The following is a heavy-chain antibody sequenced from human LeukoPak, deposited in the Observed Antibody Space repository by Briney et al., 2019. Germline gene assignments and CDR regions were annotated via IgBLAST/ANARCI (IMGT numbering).Heavy chain of an antibody. J-gene: IGHJ6*04. D-gene: IGHD1-26*01. CDR2: IYYSGST. V-gene: IGHV4-30-4*01. Sequence: SETLPLTCTVSGGSISSGDYYWSWIRQPPGKGLEWIGYIYYSGSTYYSPSLKSRLTISVDTSKNHFSLKLSSVTAADTAVYYCARGSGAALYYYYGMDVWGKGTTVTVSS. CDR1: GGSISSGDYY. CDR3: ARGSGAALYYYYGMDV.